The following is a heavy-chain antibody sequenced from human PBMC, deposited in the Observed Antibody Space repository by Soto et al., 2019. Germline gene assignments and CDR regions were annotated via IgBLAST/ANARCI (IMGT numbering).Heavy chain of an antibody. D-gene: IGHD3-3*01. J-gene: IGHJ4*02. CDR2: IYWNDDK. Sequence: QITLKESGPTLVKPTQTLTLTCTFSGFSLSTSGVGVGWIRQPPGKALEWLALIYWNDDKRYSPSLKSRLTITKDTSKNQVVLTMTNMDPVDTATYYCAHLYYDFWSGYSGYFDYWGQGTLVTVSS. CDR3: AHLYYDFWSGYSGYFDY. V-gene: IGHV2-5*01. CDR1: GFSLSTSGVG.